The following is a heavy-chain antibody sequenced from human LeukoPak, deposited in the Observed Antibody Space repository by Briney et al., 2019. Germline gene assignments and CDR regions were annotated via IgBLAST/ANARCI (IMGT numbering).Heavy chain of an antibody. CDR1: GGSISSYY. CDR3: ARHVGYGINWFDP. V-gene: IGHV4-59*08. CDR2: IYYSGST. D-gene: IGHD5-18*01. Sequence: PSETQSLTCTVSGGSISSYYWSWIRQPPGKGLEWIGYIYYSGSTNYNPSLKSRVTISVDTSKNQFSLKLRSLTAADTAVYYCARHVGYGINWFDPSGQGTLVTVSS. J-gene: IGHJ5*02.